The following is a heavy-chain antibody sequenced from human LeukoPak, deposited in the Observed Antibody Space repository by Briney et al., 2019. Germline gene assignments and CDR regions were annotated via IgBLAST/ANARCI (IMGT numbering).Heavy chain of an antibody. CDR2: TNPNSGNT. Sequence: ASVKVSCKASGYTFTSYDINWVRQATGQGLEWMGWTNPNSGNTGYAQKFQGRVTITRNTSISTAYMELSSLRSEDTAVYYCARARNDDAFDIWGQGTMVTVSS. CDR1: GYTFTSYD. CDR3: ARARNDDAFDI. D-gene: IGHD1-1*01. V-gene: IGHV1-8*03. J-gene: IGHJ3*02.